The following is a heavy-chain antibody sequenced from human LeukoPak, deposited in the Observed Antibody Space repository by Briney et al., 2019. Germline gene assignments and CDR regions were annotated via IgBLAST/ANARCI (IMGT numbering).Heavy chain of an antibody. CDR1: GFTFSSYA. CDR3: ARDPAGIAAAVFDY. V-gene: IGHV3-30*04. J-gene: IGHJ4*02. CDR2: ILYDGSKK. Sequence: GGSLRLSCAASGFTFSSYAMHWVRQAPGKGLEWVAVILYDGSKKYYADSVQGRLTISRDNSKNTLYLQMNSLRAEDTAVYYCARDPAGIAAAVFDYWGQGTLVSVSS. D-gene: IGHD6-13*01.